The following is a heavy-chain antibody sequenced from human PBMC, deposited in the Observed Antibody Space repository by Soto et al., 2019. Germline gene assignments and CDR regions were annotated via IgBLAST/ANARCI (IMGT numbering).Heavy chain of an antibody. CDR2: ISYDGTNK. CDR1: GFTFSSYY. D-gene: IGHD5-12*01. CDR3: VKEIPTNPLDH. V-gene: IGHV3-30*18. J-gene: IGHJ4*02. Sequence: QVQLVESGGGVVQPGRSLRLSCAASGFTFSSYYMHWARQAPGKGLEWVAMISYDGTNKTYAASVKGRLTISRDNSRSTLYLQMDSLRSEDTAVYFCVKEIPTNPLDHWGQGTLVTVPS.